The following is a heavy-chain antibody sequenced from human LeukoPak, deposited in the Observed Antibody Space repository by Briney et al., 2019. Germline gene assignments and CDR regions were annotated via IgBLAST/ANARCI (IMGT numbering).Heavy chain of an antibody. J-gene: IGHJ6*02. CDR3: VRVRGANYYCYYGMDV. CDR1: GFTFSDYY. D-gene: IGHD3-10*01. CDR2: ISSSSSYT. V-gene: IGHV3-11*03. Sequence: GGSLRLSCAASGFTFSDYYMSWIRQAPGKGLEWVSYISSSSSYTNYADSVKGRFTISRDNAKNSLYLQMNSLRAEDTAVYYCVRVRGANYYCYYGMDVWGQGTTVTVSS.